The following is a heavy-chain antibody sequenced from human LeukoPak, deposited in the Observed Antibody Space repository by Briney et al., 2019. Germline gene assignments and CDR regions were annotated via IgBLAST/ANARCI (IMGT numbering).Heavy chain of an antibody. CDR3: ARGDCSSTSCYWSFDP. Sequence: SETLSLTCAVYGGSFSGYYWSWIRQPPGKGLEWIGEINHSGSTNYNPSLKSRVTISVDTSKNQFSLKLSSVIAADTAVYYCARGDCSSTSCYWSFDPWGQGTLVTVSS. D-gene: IGHD2-2*01. V-gene: IGHV4-34*01. J-gene: IGHJ5*02. CDR2: INHSGST. CDR1: GGSFSGYY.